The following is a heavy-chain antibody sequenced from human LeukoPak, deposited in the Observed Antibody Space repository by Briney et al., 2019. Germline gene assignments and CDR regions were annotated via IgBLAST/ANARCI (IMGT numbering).Heavy chain of an antibody. CDR2: IRSTANNYAT. CDR1: AFTFSGSA. CDR3: TRHVGGGDSSGSYFDN. J-gene: IGHJ4*02. Sequence: GGSLRLSCAASAFTFSGSAMHWVRQASGKGLEWVGRIRSTANNYATAYAASVKGRFTISRDDSKNTAYLQMNSLKTEDTAVYYCTRHVGGGDSSGSYFDNWGQGTLVTVSS. D-gene: IGHD3-22*01. V-gene: IGHV3-73*01.